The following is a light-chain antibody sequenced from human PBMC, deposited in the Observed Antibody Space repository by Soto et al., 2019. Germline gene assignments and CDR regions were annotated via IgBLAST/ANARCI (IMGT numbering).Light chain of an antibody. Sequence: EIVMTQSPATLSVSPGERATLSCRASQSVSSNLAWYQQKPGQAPRLLIYGASTRATGIPARFSGSGSGTEFTLTISSLQSEDFAVYYCQQYNNLPPGVTFGPGTKVDTK. V-gene: IGKV3-15*01. CDR1: QSVSSN. J-gene: IGKJ3*01. CDR2: GAS. CDR3: QQYNNLPPGVT.